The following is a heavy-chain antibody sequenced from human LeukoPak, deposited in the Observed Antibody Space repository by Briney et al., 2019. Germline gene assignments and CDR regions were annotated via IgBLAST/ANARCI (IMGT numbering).Heavy chain of an antibody. CDR3: ARGQWLPVFDF. D-gene: IGHD3-22*01. Sequence: SETLSLTCSVSGGFNTHYYWSWIRQPPGKGLEWIGYIYHSGSTNYNPSLKSRVTISVDTSKNHFSLKPSSVTAADTAVYYCARGQWLPVFDFWGQGTLVTVSS. CDR2: IYHSGST. CDR1: GGFNTHYY. J-gene: IGHJ4*02. V-gene: IGHV4-59*01.